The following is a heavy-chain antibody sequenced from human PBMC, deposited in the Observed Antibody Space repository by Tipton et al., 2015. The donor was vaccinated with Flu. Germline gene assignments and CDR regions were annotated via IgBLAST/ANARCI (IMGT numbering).Heavy chain of an antibody. CDR3: ARERAYCSGGSCFGGHYMDV. V-gene: IGHV4-4*07. CDR1: GGSISGYS. CDR2: IYTSGST. Sequence: TLSLTCSVSGGSISGYSWSWIRQPPGKGLEWIGRIYTSGSTNYNPSLKSRVTMSVDASKTQFSLMLRSVTAADTAVYYCARERAYCSGGSCFGGHYMDVWGKGTTVIVSS. J-gene: IGHJ6*03. D-gene: IGHD2-15*01.